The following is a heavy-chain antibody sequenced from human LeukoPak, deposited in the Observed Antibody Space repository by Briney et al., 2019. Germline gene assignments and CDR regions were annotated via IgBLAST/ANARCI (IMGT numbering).Heavy chain of an antibody. CDR2: ITSSSNYI. J-gene: IGHJ4*02. V-gene: IGHV3-21*01. Sequence: KPGGSLRLSCAASGFTFSSFSMNWVRQAPGKGLEWVSSITSSSNYIYYASSVRGRFTISRDNAKNSLYLQMNSLRAEDTAVYYCARLEYYYVSGNYYKLFDYWGQGTLVTVCS. D-gene: IGHD3-10*01. CDR3: ARLEYYYVSGNYYKLFDY. CDR1: GFTFSSFS.